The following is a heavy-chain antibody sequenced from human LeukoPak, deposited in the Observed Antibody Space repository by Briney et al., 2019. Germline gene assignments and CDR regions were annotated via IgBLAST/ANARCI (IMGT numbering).Heavy chain of an antibody. CDR3: ARDVDSSGYYTWYFDY. CDR2: ISYDGSNK. D-gene: IGHD3-22*01. CDR1: GFTFSSYA. Sequence: PGGSLRLSCAASGFTFSSYAMHWVRQAPGKGLEWVAVISYDGSNKYYADSVKGRFTISRDNSKNTLYLQMNSLRAEDTAVYYCARDVDSSGYYTWYFDYWGQGTLVTVSS. J-gene: IGHJ4*02. V-gene: IGHV3-30*04.